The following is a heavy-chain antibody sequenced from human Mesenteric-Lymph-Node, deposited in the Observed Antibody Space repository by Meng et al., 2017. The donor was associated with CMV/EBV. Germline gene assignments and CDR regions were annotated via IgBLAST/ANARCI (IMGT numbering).Heavy chain of an antibody. D-gene: IGHD3-16*01. Sequence: GESLKISCAASGFTFSSYAMSWVRQAPGKGLERVSCISSGCCCIYNADSVKGRFTLSRDNARNSLFLHMNSLRVGDTAVYYCAREKLMITLSYGMDVWGQGTTVTVSS. CDR3: AREKLMITLSYGMDV. V-gene: IGHV3-21*01. J-gene: IGHJ6*02. CDR1: GFTFSSYA. CDR2: ISSGCCCI.